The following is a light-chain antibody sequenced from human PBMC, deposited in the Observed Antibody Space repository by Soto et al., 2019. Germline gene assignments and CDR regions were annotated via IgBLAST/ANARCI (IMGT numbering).Light chain of an antibody. V-gene: IGLV2-14*03. CDR1: SSDVGGYNY. CDR2: EVS. Sequence: QSVLTQPASVSGSPGQSITISCTGTSSDVGGYNYVSWFQQHPGKAPKLKIYEVSNRPSGVSNRFSGSKSGYTASLTISGLRAEDEADYYCTSFTTTNIWVFGGGTKLTVL. J-gene: IGLJ3*02. CDR3: TSFTTTNIWV.